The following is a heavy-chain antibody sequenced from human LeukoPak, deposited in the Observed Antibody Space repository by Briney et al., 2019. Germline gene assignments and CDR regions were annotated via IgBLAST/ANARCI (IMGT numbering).Heavy chain of an antibody. D-gene: IGHD3-3*01. J-gene: IGHJ4*02. Sequence: SETLSLTCTVSDYSISSGYYWGWIRQPPGKGLEWIGSIYHSGSTSYNPSLKSRVIISVDTSKNQFSLKLSSVTAADTAVYYCARGFDFWSVQTNFDYWGQGTLVTVSS. CDR1: DYSISSGYY. CDR2: IYHSGST. V-gene: IGHV4-38-2*02. CDR3: ARGFDFWSVQTNFDY.